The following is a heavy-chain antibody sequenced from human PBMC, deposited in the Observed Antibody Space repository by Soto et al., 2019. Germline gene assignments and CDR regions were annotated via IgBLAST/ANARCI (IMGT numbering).Heavy chain of an antibody. J-gene: IGHJ4*02. CDR3: ARDLGSSSKKGFDY. Sequence: SETLSLTCTVSGGSISSYYWSWIRRPPGKGLEWIGYIYYSGSTNYNPSLKSRVTISVDTSKNQFSLKLSSVTAADTAVYYCARDLGSSSKKGFDYWGQGTLVTVSS. CDR1: GGSISSYY. CDR2: IYYSGST. D-gene: IGHD6-6*01. V-gene: IGHV4-59*01.